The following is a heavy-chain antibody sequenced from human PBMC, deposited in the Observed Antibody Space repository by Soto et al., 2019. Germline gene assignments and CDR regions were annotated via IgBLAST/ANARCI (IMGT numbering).Heavy chain of an antibody. J-gene: IGHJ5*02. V-gene: IGHV1-3*01. CDR3: ARGGWEFDP. D-gene: IGHD1-26*01. CDR1: GYAFTSYA. Sequence: ASVKVSCKASGYAFTSYAMHWVRQAPGQRLEWMGWINAGNGNTNYAQNLQGRVTMTTDTSTSTAYMELRSLRSDDTAVYYCARGGWEFDPWGQGTLVTVSS. CDR2: INAGNGNT.